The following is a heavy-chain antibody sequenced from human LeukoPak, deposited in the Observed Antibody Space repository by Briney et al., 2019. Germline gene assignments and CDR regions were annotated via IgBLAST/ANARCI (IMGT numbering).Heavy chain of an antibody. CDR1: GFTFGNYG. D-gene: IGHD3-16*02. V-gene: IGHV3-7*01. Sequence: GGSLRLSCAASGFTFGNYGMSWVRQAPGKGLEWVANIKLDGSEKYYVDSVKGRFTISRDNAKKSLYLQMNSLRDEDTAVYYCARDFFAFGGVIALLDYWGQGTLVTVSS. CDR3: ARDFFAFGGVIALLDY. CDR2: IKLDGSEK. J-gene: IGHJ4*02.